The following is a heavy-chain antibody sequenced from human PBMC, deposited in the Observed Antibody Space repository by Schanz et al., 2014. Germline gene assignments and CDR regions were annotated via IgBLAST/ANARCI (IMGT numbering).Heavy chain of an antibody. Sequence: VQLVESGGGLVQPGGSLRLSCAVSGFTFSTYAMSWVRQAPGKGLEWVSAISGSGGSTYYADSVKGRFTISRDNSKNTLYLQMNSLSADDTAVFYCAKGMGYCSRGTCYDYYYYGLDVWGQGTTVTVS. V-gene: IGHV3-23*04. D-gene: IGHD2-15*01. CDR2: ISGSGGST. CDR1: GFTFSTYA. J-gene: IGHJ6*02. CDR3: AKGMGYCSRGTCYDYYYYGLDV.